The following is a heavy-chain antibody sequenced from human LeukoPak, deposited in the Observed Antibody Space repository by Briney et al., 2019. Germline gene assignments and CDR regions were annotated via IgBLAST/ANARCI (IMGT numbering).Heavy chain of an antibody. CDR3: AKDLAYDSSGYAPFDY. D-gene: IGHD3-22*01. CDR2: ISYGGSNK. CDR1: GFTFSSYG. V-gene: IGHV3-30*18. Sequence: GGSLRLSCAASGFTFSSYGMHWVRQAPGKGLEWVAVISYGGSNKYYAVSVKGRFTISRDNSKNTLYLQMNSLRAEDTAVYYCAKDLAYDSSGYAPFDYWGQGTLDTVSS. J-gene: IGHJ4*02.